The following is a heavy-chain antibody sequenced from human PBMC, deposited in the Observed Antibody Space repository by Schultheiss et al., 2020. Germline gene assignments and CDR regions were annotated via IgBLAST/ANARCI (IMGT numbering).Heavy chain of an antibody. J-gene: IGHJ4*02. CDR1: GYTFTSYY. CDR2: INPNSGGT. D-gene: IGHD6-25*01. V-gene: IGHV1-2*02. Sequence: ASVKVSCKASGYTFTSYYMHWVRQAPGKGLEWMGWINPNSGGTNYAQKFQGRVTMTRDTSISTAYMELSRLRSDDTAVYYCARGSQRLRAHDYWGQGTLVTVSS. CDR3: ARGSQRLRAHDY.